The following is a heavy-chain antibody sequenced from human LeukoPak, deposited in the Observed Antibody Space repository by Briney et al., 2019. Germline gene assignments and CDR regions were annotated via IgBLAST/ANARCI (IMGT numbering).Heavy chain of an antibody. CDR2: INHSGST. CDR3: ARGARLFGD. CDR1: GGSFSGYY. D-gene: IGHD3-16*01. J-gene: IGHJ4*02. Sequence: SETLSLTCAVYGGSFSGYYWSWIRQPPGKGLEWIGEINHSGSTNYNPSLKSRVTISVDTSKNQFSLKLSSVTAAGTAVYYCARGARLFGDWGQGTLVTVSS. V-gene: IGHV4-34*01.